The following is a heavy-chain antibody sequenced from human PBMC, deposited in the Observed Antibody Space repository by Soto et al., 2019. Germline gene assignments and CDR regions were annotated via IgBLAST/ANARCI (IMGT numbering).Heavy chain of an antibody. CDR1: GDRVSSNSAA. J-gene: IGHJ5*02. V-gene: IGHV6-1*01. CDR2: TYYRSKWYN. CDR3: ARDGGYCSSTSCYDWFDP. Sequence: PSQTLSLTCAISGDRVSSNSAAWNWIRQSPSRGLEWLGRTYYRSKWYNDYAVSVKSRITINPDTSKNQFSLQLNSVTPEDTAVYYCARDGGYCSSTSCYDWFDPWGQGTLVTVSS. D-gene: IGHD2-2*01.